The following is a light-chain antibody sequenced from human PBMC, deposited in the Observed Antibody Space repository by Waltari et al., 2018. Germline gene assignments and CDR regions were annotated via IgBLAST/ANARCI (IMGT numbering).Light chain of an antibody. CDR2: SGS. V-gene: IGKV2-28*01. CDR3: MQALQSPLT. Sequence: DVVMTQSPLFLPVTPGEPASISCRSSQTLLNSNGYNYLDWFLQKPGQSPQLLIYSGSNRASGVPDRFSGSGSGTDFTLKISRVEAEDVGIYYCMQALQSPLTFGGGTKVEI. CDR1: QTLLNSNGYNY. J-gene: IGKJ4*01.